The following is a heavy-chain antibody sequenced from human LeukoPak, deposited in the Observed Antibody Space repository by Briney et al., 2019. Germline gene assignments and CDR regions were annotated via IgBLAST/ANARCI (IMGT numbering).Heavy chain of an antibody. V-gene: IGHV4-31*03. Sequence: SETLSLTCTVSGGSISSGGYYWSWIRQHPGKGLEWIGYIYYSGSTYYNPSLKSRVTISVDTSKNQFSLKLSSVTAADTAVYYCARSNRGQRGFDYWGQGTLVTVSS. CDR3: ARSNRGQRGFDY. CDR2: IYYSGST. J-gene: IGHJ4*02. D-gene: IGHD6-25*01. CDR1: GGSISSGGYY.